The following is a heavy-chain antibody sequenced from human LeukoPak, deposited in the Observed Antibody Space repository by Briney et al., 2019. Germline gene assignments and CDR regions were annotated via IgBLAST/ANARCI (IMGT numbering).Heavy chain of an antibody. CDR2: IYYSGST. Sequence: SETLSLTCTVSGGSISSSSYYWGWIRQPPGKGLEWIGSIYYSGSTYYNPSLKSRVTISVDTSKNQFSLKLSSVTAADTAVYYCAREGRPPGRGYFDLWGRGTLVTVSS. CDR3: AREGRPPGRGYFDL. J-gene: IGHJ2*01. V-gene: IGHV4-39*07. CDR1: GGSISSSSYY.